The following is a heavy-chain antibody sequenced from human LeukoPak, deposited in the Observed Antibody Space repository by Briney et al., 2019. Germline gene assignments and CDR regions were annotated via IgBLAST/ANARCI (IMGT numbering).Heavy chain of an antibody. CDR3: ARVTTFHYFYMDV. CDR1: GFIFSSYN. D-gene: IGHD4-17*01. CDR2: ISSSSSYI. J-gene: IGHJ6*03. Sequence: AGGSLRLSCVASGFIFSSYNMNWVRQAPGKGLEWVSSISSSSSYIYYADSVKGRFTISRDNAKNSLYLQMNSLRAEDTAVYYCARVTTFHYFYMDVWGKGTTVTVSS. V-gene: IGHV3-21*01.